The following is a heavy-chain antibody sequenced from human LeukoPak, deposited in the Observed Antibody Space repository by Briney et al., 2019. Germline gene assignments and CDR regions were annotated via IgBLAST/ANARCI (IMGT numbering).Heavy chain of an antibody. V-gene: IGHV6-1*01. Sequence: SQTLSLSCAISGVSVSSNTAAWNWIRPSPSKGLEWLVRTSDRSMWYPDSAVSVKSRITINADTSKNQFSMQLNSVTREDAAVYYCARGGMVRGVIASYYYYMDVWGKGTTVTISS. CDR1: GVSVSSNTAA. CDR3: ARGGMVRGVIASYYYYMDV. D-gene: IGHD3-10*01. CDR2: TSDRSMWYP. J-gene: IGHJ6*03.